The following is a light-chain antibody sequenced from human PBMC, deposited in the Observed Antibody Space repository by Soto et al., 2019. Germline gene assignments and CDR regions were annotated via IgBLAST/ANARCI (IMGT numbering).Light chain of an antibody. J-gene: IGKJ1*01. CDR2: DTS. V-gene: IGKV3-20*01. Sequence: EIVLTQSPGTLSLSPGERATLSCRASQSVRDRYLAWYQQKPGQAPSLLIYDTSTRATGVPDRFSGSGSGTNFAHNISRVEPEDFAIYFCQQYGSSPGTFGQGTKVEI. CDR1: QSVRDRY. CDR3: QQYGSSPGT.